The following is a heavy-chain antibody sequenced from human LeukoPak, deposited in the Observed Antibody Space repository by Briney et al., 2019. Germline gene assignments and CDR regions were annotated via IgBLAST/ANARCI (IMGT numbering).Heavy chain of an antibody. Sequence: GGSLRLSCAASGFTFSSYSMNWVRQAPGKGLEWVSSISSSSSYIYYADSVKGRFTISRDNAMNSLYLQMNSLRAEDTAVYYCARDVRFLEWPFDYWGQGTLVTVSS. CDR2: ISSSSSYI. CDR3: ARDVRFLEWPFDY. CDR1: GFTFSSYS. D-gene: IGHD3-3*01. J-gene: IGHJ4*02. V-gene: IGHV3-21*01.